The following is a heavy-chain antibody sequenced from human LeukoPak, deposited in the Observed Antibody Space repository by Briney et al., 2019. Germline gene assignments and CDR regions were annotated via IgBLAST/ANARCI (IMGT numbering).Heavy chain of an antibody. V-gene: IGHV1-8*01. J-gene: IGHJ4*02. Sequence: GASGKVSCKASGYTFTRYDIDWVRQATGQGIEWMGWLNQNSGNTGYAQKFQGRVTMTRNTSISTAYMELSSLRSEDTAVYYCARGRWSGQHAPLSDYWGQGTLVTVSS. CDR1: GYTFTRYD. D-gene: IGHD1-1*01. CDR2: LNQNSGNT. CDR3: ARGRWSGQHAPLSDY.